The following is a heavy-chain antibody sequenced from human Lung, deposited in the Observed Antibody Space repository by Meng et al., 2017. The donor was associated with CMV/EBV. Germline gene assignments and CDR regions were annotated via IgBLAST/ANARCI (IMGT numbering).Heavy chain of an antibody. J-gene: IGHJ6*02. CDR3: ARERPMVRGNFPHNYYGIDV. D-gene: IGHD3-10*01. V-gene: IGHV3-21*01. Sequence: GGSLRLXCAASDFIFSTFSMNWVRQAPGKGLEWVSHISSSSSYIYYADSVKGRFTISRDNSKKSLFLQIHSLRAEDTAVYYCARERPMVRGNFPHNYYGIDVXGQGXTVTVSS. CDR2: ISSSSSYI. CDR1: DFIFSTFS.